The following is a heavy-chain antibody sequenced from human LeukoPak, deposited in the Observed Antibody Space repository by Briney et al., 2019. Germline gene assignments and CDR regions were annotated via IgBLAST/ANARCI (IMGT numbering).Heavy chain of an antibody. D-gene: IGHD3-10*01. CDR1: GYTFNHHG. J-gene: IGHJ3*02. CDR3: AREEGGSDAFDI. Sequence: ASVKVSCKASGYTFNHHGISWVRQAPGQGLEWMGWINPHSGDTSYAQNFQGRVTMTRDTSISTVYMELSRLRSDDTAVYYCAREEGGSDAFDIWGQGTMVTVSS. V-gene: IGHV1-2*02. CDR2: INPHSGDT.